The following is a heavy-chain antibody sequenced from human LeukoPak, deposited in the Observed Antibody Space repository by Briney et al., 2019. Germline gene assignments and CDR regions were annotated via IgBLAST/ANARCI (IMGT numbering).Heavy chain of an antibody. CDR2: ISWNSGSI. CDR1: GFTFDDYA. J-gene: IGHJ5*02. V-gene: IGHV3-9*01. Sequence: GGSLRLSCAASGFTFDDYAMHWVRQAPGKGLEWVSGISWNSGSIGYADSVKGRFTISRDNAKNSLYLQMNSLRAEDTAVYYCARDGTTVVTGWFDPWGQGTLVTVSS. CDR3: ARDGTTVVTGWFDP. D-gene: IGHD4-23*01.